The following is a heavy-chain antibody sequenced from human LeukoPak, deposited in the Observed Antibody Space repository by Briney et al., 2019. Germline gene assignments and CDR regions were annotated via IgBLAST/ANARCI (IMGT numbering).Heavy chain of an antibody. CDR1: GFTFSSYG. J-gene: IGHJ4*02. Sequence: GGSLRLSCAASGFTFSSYGMHWVRQAPGKGLDWVAVISYDGSDKYYADSVKGRFTISRDNSKNTLYLQMNSLRPEDTAVYYCAKDRDVAAADYYFDYWGQGTLVTVSS. CDR3: AKDRDVAAADYYFDY. V-gene: IGHV3-30*18. D-gene: IGHD6-13*01. CDR2: ISYDGSDK.